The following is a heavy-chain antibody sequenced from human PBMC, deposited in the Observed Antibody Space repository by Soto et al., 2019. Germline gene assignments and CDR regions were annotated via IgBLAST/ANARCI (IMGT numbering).Heavy chain of an antibody. CDR2: INHSGST. CDR3: ARGIVSYYDILTGYHSDYFDY. CDR1: GGSFSGYY. J-gene: IGHJ4*02. D-gene: IGHD3-9*01. V-gene: IGHV4-34*01. Sequence: SETLSLTCAVYGGSFSGYYWSWIRQPPGKGLEWIGEINHSGSTNYNPSLKSRVTISVDTSKNQFSLKLSSVTAADTAVYYCARGIVSYYDILTGYHSDYFDYWGQGTLVTVSS.